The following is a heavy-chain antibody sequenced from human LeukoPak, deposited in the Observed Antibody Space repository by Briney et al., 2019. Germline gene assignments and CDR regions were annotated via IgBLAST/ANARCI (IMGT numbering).Heavy chain of an antibody. V-gene: IGHV3-21*01. D-gene: IGHD5-12*01. J-gene: IGHJ4*02. CDR1: GFTFSSYS. Sequence: GGPLRLSCAASGFTFSSYSMNWVRQAPGKGLEWVSSISSSSSYIYYADSVKGRFTISRDNAKNSLYLQMNSLRAEDTAVYYYARDQWLQGTFDYWGQGTLVTVSS. CDR2: ISSSSSYI. CDR3: ARDQWLQGTFDY.